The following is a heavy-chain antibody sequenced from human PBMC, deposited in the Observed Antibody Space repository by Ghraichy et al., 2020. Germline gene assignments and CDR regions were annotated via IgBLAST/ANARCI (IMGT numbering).Heavy chain of an antibody. D-gene: IGHD2-15*01. CDR3: ANSIFRRGYSSPHSTNYYYYYGMDV. CDR1: GFSLSTSGVG. J-gene: IGHJ6*02. V-gene: IGHV2-5*01. CDR2: IYWNDDK. Sequence: SGPTLVKPTQTLTLTCTFSGFSLSTSGVGVGWIRQPPGKALEWLALIYWNDDKRYSPSLKSRLTITKDTSKNQVVLTMTNMDPVDTATYYCANSIFRRGYSSPHSTNYYYYYGMDVWGQGTTVTVSS.